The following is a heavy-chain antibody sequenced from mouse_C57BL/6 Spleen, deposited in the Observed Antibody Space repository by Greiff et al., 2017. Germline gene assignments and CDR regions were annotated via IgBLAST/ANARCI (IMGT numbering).Heavy chain of an antibody. CDR1: GYAFTNYL. J-gene: IGHJ4*01. CDR3: AREDYYYGSIYAMDY. V-gene: IGHV1-54*01. CDR2: INPGSGGT. D-gene: IGHD1-1*01. Sequence: QVQLQQSGAELVRPGTSVKVSCKASGYAFTNYLIEWVKQRPGQGLEWIGVINPGSGGTNYNEKFKGKATLTADKSSSTAYMQLSSLTSEDSAVYFCAREDYYYGSIYAMDYWGQGTSVTVSS.